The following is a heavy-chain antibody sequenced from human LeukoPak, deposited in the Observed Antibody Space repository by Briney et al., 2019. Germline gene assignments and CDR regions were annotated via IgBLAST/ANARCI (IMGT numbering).Heavy chain of an antibody. CDR2: IRYDGSNK. D-gene: IGHD6-19*01. CDR3: AKDMIAVAGSSFDY. V-gene: IGHV3-30*02. J-gene: IGHJ4*02. CDR1: GFTFSSYG. Sequence: GGSLRLSCAASGFTFSSYGMHWVRQAPGKGLEWVAFIRYDGSNKYYADSVKGRFTISRDNSKNTLYLQMNSLRAEDTAVYYWAKDMIAVAGSSFDYWGQGTLVTVSS.